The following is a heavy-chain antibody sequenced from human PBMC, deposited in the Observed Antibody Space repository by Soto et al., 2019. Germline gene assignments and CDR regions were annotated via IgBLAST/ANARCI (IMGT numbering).Heavy chain of an antibody. Sequence: EVQLVESGGGLVLPGGSLRLSFAASGFPFSSLWMSWVRQAPGKGLEWVANIKHDGSDQYYVESVKGRFTISRDNARNSLSLQMNSLRGDDTAVYYCTRAGGSYYFDFWGQGTLVTVSA. CDR3: TRAGGSYYFDF. V-gene: IGHV3-7*01. CDR1: GFPFSSLW. D-gene: IGHD3-10*01. J-gene: IGHJ4*02. CDR2: IKHDGSDQ.